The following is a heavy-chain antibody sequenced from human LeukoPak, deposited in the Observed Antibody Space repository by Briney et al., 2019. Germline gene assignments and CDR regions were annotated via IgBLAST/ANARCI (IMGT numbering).Heavy chain of an antibody. CDR2: IRSSGSTI. CDR1: GFTFSSYE. Sequence: GGSLRLSCAASGFTFSSYEMNWVRQAPGKGLEWVSYIRSSGSTIYYADSVKGRFTISRDNAKNSLYLQMNSLRAEDTAVYYCARSGDYDFWSGYSQPTVSYMDVWGKGTTVTVSS. D-gene: IGHD3-3*01. CDR3: ARSGDYDFWSGYSQPTVSYMDV. J-gene: IGHJ6*03. V-gene: IGHV3-48*03.